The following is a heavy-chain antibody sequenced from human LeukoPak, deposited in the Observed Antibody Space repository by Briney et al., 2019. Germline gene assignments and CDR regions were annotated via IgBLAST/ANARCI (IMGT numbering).Heavy chain of an antibody. CDR2: IYNSGST. D-gene: IGHD3-22*01. V-gene: IGHV4-38-2*01. CDR1: GYSISSGYN. CDR3: ARQYYYDSSGGTFDP. J-gene: IGHJ5*02. Sequence: SETLSLTCAVSGYSISSGYNWGWIRQPPGKGLEWIGIIYNSGSTYYNPSLKSRVTISVDKSKNQFSLKLSSVTAADTAVYYCARQYYYDSSGGTFDPCVQGTLVTVSS.